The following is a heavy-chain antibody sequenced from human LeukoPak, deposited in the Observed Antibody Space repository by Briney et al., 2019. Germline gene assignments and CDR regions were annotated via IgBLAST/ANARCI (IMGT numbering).Heavy chain of an antibody. CDR1: GFTVRSIY. V-gene: IGHV3-53*01. Sequence: GVSLRLSCAASGFTVRSIYMTWVRQAPGKGLEWVSSFYSGGSSYYADSVKGRFIISRDSSTDTLYLQMNSLRVEDTAVYFCARDRGYGYGFFDYWGQGTLVTVSS. D-gene: IGHD5-18*01. CDR3: ARDRGYGYGFFDY. CDR2: FYSGGSS. J-gene: IGHJ4*02.